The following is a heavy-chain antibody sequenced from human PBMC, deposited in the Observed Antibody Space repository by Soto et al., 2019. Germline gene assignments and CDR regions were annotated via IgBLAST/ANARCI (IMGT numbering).Heavy chain of an antibody. J-gene: IGHJ4*02. CDR3: TTGKPRTLGARLYVGAY. D-gene: IGHD1-26*01. Sequence: GGSLRLSCAASGFTFSNAWMNWVRQAPGKGLEWVGRIKSKTDGGTTDYAAPVKGRFTISRDDSKNTLYLQMNSLKTEDTAVYYCTTGKPRTLGARLYVGAYWGQGTLVTVSS. CDR1: GFTFSNAW. CDR2: IKSKTDGGTT. V-gene: IGHV3-15*07.